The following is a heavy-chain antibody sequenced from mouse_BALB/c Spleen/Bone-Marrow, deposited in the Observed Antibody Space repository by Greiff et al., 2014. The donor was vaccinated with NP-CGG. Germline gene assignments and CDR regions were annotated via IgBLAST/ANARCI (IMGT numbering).Heavy chain of an antibody. CDR2: IRNKANGYTT. V-gene: IGHV7-3*02. J-gene: IGHJ4*01. Sequence: EVKLMESGGGLVQPGGSLRLSCATSGFTFTDYFMTWVRQPPGKALEWLGFIRNKANGYTTEYSASVKGRFTISRDNSQSILYLQMNTLRPEGSATYYCASSYALDSWGPGTSVTVSS. CDR1: GFTFTDYF. CDR3: ASSYALDS.